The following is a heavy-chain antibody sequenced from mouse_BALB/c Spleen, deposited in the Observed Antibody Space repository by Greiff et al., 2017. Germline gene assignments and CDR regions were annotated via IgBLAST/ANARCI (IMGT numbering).Heavy chain of an antibody. CDR3: TKGDITTVVADV. CDR2: IYPGNSDT. V-gene: IGHV1-5*01. Sequence: EVQLQQSGTVLARPGASVKMSCKASGYSFTSYWMHWVKQRPGQGLEWIGAIYPGNSDTSYNQKFKGKAKLTAVTSASTAYMELSSLTNEDSAVYYCTKGDITTVVADVWGAGTTVTVSS. D-gene: IGHD1-1*01. J-gene: IGHJ1*01. CDR1: GYSFTSYW.